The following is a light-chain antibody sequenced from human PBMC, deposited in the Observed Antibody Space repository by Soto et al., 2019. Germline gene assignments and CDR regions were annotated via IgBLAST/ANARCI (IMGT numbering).Light chain of an antibody. V-gene: IGLV4-60*02. CDR3: ETWDSNTRV. J-gene: IGLJ3*02. Sequence: QLVLTQSSSASASLGSSVKLTCTLSSGHSSYIIAWHQQQPGKAPRYLMKLEGSGSYNKGSGVPDRFSGYSSGADRYLTISNLQFEDEADYYCETWDSNTRVFGGGTKLTFL. CDR2: LEGSGSY. CDR1: SGHSSYI.